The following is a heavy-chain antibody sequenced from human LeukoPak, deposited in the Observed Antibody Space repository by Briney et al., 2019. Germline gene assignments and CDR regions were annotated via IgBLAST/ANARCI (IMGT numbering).Heavy chain of an antibody. D-gene: IGHD2-21*01. J-gene: IGHJ3*02. V-gene: IGHV1-24*01. CDR1: GYTLTELS. CDR3: ATHRVVVATEWDAFDI. Sequence: ASVKASCKVSGYTLTELSMHWVRQAPGKGLEWMGGFDPEDGETIYAQKFQGRVTMTEDTSTDTAYMELSSLRSEDTAVYYCATHRVVVATEWDAFDIWGQGTMVTVSS. CDR2: FDPEDGET.